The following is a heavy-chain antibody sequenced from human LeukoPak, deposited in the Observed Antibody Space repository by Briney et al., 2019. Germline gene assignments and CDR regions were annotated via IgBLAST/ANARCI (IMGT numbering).Heavy chain of an antibody. D-gene: IGHD1-26*01. V-gene: IGHV3-30*03. CDR2: ISYDGSNK. J-gene: IGHJ4*02. CDR3: VRGSYFFDY. Sequence: GRSLRLSCAASGFTFSSYGMHWVRQAPGKGLEWVAVISYDGSNKYYADSVKGRLTISRDNSKNTLYLHMDSLRVEDTAVYYCVRGSYFFDYWGQGTLVTVSS. CDR1: GFTFSSYG.